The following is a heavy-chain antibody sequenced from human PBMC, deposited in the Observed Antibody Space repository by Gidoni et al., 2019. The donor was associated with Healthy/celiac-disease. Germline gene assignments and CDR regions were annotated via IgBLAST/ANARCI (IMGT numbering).Heavy chain of an antibody. CDR2: ISSNGGST. J-gene: IGHJ2*01. CDR1: GFTFSSYA. D-gene: IGHD4-17*01. V-gene: IGHV3-64D*06. Sequence: EVQLVESGGGLVQRGGSRRLSCSASGFTFSSYAMHWVRQAPGKGLEYVSAISSNGGSTYYADSVKGRFTISRDNSKNTLYLQMSSLRAEDTAVYYCVKDYGDYSWYFDLWGRGTLVTVSS. CDR3: VKDYGDYSWYFDL.